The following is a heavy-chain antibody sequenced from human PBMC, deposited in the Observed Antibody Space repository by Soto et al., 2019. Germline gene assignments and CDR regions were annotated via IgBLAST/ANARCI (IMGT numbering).Heavy chain of an antibody. D-gene: IGHD3-22*01. CDR3: AKSLVVAYFQH. Sequence: SETLSLTCTVSGGSISSGDYYWSWIRQPPGKGLEWIGYIYYSGSTYYNPSLKSRVTISVDTSKNQFSLKLSSVTAADTALYFCAKSLVVAYFQHWGQGTLVTVS. CDR1: GGSISSGDYY. CDR2: IYYSGST. J-gene: IGHJ1*01. V-gene: IGHV4-30-4*01.